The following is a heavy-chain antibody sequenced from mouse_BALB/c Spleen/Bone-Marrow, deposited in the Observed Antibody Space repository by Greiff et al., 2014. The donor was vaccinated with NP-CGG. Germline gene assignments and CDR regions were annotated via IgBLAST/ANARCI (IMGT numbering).Heavy chain of an antibody. CDR2: IDPANGNT. J-gene: IGHJ4*01. CDR1: GFNIKDTY. CDR3: ARDSPYAMDY. Sequence: VQLQQPGAELVKPGASVKLSCTASGFNIKDTYMHWVKQRPKQGLEWIGRIDPANGNTKYDPKFQGKATITADTSSNTAYLQLSSLTSEDTAVYYCARDSPYAMDYWGQGTSVTVSS. V-gene: IGHV14-3*02.